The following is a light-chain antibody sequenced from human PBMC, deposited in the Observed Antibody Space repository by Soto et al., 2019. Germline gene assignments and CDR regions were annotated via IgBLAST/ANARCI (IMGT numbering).Light chain of an antibody. CDR2: GAS. Sequence: EIVMTQSPATLSVSPGERATLSCRASQSVSSNLAWFQQRPGQAPRLLIYGASTRATGVPARFSGSGSGTEFTLTISSLLSEDFTIYYCQHYNNWPHTFGGGTKVEIK. CDR3: QHYNNWPHT. V-gene: IGKV3-15*01. J-gene: IGKJ4*01. CDR1: QSVSSN.